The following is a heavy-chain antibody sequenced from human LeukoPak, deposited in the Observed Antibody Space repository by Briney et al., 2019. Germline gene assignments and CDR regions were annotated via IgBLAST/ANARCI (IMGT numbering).Heavy chain of an antibody. CDR1: GGTFSSYA. V-gene: IGHV1-69*01. CDR2: IIPIFGTA. CDR3: ARNCGGDCFIPYFDY. J-gene: IGHJ4*02. D-gene: IGHD2-21*01. Sequence: SVKVSCKASGGTFSSYAISWVRQAPGQGLEWMGGIIPIFGTANYAQKFQGRVTITADESTSTAYVELSSLRSEDTAVYYCARNCGGDCFIPYFDYWGQGTLVTVSS.